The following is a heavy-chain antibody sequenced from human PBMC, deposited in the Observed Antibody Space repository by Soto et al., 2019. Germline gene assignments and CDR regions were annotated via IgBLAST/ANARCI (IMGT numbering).Heavy chain of an antibody. CDR3: AKVKNLGLNYYYGMDV. V-gene: IGHV3-30*18. CDR2: ISSDGNHK. Sequence: QVQLVESGGGGVQPGKSLRLSCAASGFTFRGYSMHWVRQAPGKGLEWVAVISSDGNHKYYADSVKARFTISRDNSRNTLFLQMNSLRVEDTAVYYCAKVKNLGLNYYYGMDVWGQGTTVTVSS. D-gene: IGHD1-26*01. CDR1: GFTFRGYS. J-gene: IGHJ6*02.